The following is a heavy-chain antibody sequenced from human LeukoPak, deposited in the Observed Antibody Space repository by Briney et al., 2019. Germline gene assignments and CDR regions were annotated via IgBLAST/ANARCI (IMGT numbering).Heavy chain of an antibody. CDR3: ASQDVFRYHDY. J-gene: IGHJ4*02. D-gene: IGHD2-2*01. CDR2: GSSSGTTI. V-gene: IGHV3-48*03. CDR1: GFTFSSYE. Sequence: GGSLRLSCAASGFTFSSYEMNWVRQAPGKGLEWVSYGSSSGTTIYYAESVKGRFTISRDNAKNSLHLQMNSLRAEDTAVYYCASQDVFRYHDYWGQGTLVTVSS.